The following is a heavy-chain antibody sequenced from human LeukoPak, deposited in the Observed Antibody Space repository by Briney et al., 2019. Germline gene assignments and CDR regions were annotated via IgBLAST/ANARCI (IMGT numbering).Heavy chain of an antibody. CDR1: GYTFTSYG. Sequence: ASVKVSCKASGYTFTSYGISWVRQAPGQGLEWMGWISAYNGNTNYAQKLQGRVTMTTDTSTSTAYMELRSLRFDDTAVYYCARDKGGYYDSSGYYPVDYWGQGTLVTVSS. CDR3: ARDKGGYYDSSGYYPVDY. V-gene: IGHV1-18*01. J-gene: IGHJ4*02. D-gene: IGHD3-22*01. CDR2: ISAYNGNT.